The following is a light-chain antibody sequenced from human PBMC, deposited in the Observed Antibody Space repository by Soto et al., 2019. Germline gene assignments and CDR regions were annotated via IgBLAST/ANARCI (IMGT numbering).Light chain of an antibody. Sequence: DIQMTQSATSLSASVGHTVTITCRASQSIVIYAKWYQQQPDKAPRLLIYAASNVQRGVPSRFSGGGSGKDFSLTSSSLQPEDFAVYYCQQSYNDLRTFGPGTKVDIK. CDR3: QQSYNDLRT. CDR2: AAS. J-gene: IGKJ3*01. V-gene: IGKV1-39*01. CDR1: QSIVIY.